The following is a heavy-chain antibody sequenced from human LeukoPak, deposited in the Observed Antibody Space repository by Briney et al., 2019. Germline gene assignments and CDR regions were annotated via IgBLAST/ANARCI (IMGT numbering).Heavy chain of an antibody. CDR2: IIPIFGTA. V-gene: IGHV1-69*06. CDR1: GGTFSSYA. Sequence: SVKVSCKASGGTFSSYAISWVRQAPGQGLEWMGGIIPIFGTANYAQKFQGRVTITADKSTSTAYMELSSLRSEDTAVYYCARADTVRLGELSHFDPWGQGTLVTVSS. J-gene: IGHJ5*02. CDR3: ARADTVRLGELSHFDP. D-gene: IGHD3-16*02.